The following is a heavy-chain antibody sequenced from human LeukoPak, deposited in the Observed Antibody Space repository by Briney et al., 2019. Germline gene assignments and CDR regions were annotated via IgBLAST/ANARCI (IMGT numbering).Heavy chain of an antibody. CDR1: GYTFTSYG. CDR2: ISAYNGNT. CDR3: ARVQGYCSGGSCYSANPYNWFDP. D-gene: IGHD2-15*01. Sequence: ASVKVSCKASGYTFTSYGISWVRQAPGQGLEWMGWISAYNGNTSYAQKLQGRVAMTTDTSTSTAYMELRSLRSDDTAVYYCARVQGYCSGGSCYSANPYNWFDPWGQGTLVTVSS. V-gene: IGHV1-18*01. J-gene: IGHJ5*02.